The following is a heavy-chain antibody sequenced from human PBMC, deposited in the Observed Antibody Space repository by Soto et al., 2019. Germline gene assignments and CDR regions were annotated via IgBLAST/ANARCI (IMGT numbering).Heavy chain of an antibody. J-gene: IGHJ4*02. CDR1: GFTFSSYA. D-gene: IGHD1-26*01. Sequence: GGSLRLSCAASGFTFSSYAMSWVRQAPGKGLEWVSAIRGSGGSTYYADSVKGRFTISRDNSKNTLYLQMNSLRAEDTAVYYCAKLKLSGSYPPPSCFDYWGQGTLVTVSS. V-gene: IGHV3-23*01. CDR2: IRGSGGST. CDR3: AKLKLSGSYPPPSCFDY.